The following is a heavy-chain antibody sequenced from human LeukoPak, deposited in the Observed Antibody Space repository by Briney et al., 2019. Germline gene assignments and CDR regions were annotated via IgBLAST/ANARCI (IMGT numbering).Heavy chain of an antibody. J-gene: IGHJ3*01. V-gene: IGHV3-33*01. Sequence: GRSLRLSCAASGFTFSDYGMYWVRQAPGKGLEWVALIWYDGGKKYYTDSVRGRFTISRDNSKNTLYLQMDSLRAEDTAVYYCVRYCNGGSCYRAAFDVWGPGTMVTVPS. CDR3: VRYCNGGSCYRAAFDV. D-gene: IGHD2-15*01. CDR2: IWYDGGKK. CDR1: GFTFSDYG.